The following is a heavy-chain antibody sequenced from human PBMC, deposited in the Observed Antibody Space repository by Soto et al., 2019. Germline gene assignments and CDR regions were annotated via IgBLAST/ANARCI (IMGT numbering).Heavy chain of an antibody. CDR3: ANLDVTLGSVDVFDI. V-gene: IGHV5-10-1*04. CDR2: IDPSDSFT. D-gene: IGHD3-3*01. CDR1: GYRFSDYW. Sequence: GDSLKISCQGSGYRFSDYWIHWVRQVPGKGLEWMGKIDPSDSFTTYSPSFQGRVTISIDKSINTAFLRWTGLKSSDTAMYYCANLDVTLGSVDVFDIWGQGTMVTVSS. J-gene: IGHJ3*02.